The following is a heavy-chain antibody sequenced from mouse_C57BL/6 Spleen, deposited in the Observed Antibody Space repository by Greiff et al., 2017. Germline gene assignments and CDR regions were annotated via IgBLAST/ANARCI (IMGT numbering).Heavy chain of an antibody. CDR1: GYTFTDYN. Sequence: VHVKQSGPELVKPGASVKIPCKASGYTFTDYNMDWVKQSHGKSLEWIGDINPNNGGTIYNQKFKGKATLTVDKSSSTTYMELRSLTSEDTAVYYCARNYDYFDYWGQGTTLTVSS. V-gene: IGHV1-18*01. CDR2: INPNNGGT. J-gene: IGHJ2*01. CDR3: ARNYDYFDY. D-gene: IGHD2-4*01.